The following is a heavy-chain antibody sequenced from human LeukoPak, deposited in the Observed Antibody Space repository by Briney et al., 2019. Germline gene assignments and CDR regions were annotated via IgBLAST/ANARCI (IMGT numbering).Heavy chain of an antibody. CDR2: IRFDGNLQ. Sequence: PGRSLRLSCAASGFTFSTFGMHSVRQAPGKGLQGVAFIRFDGNLQFYAASVQGRFHRSRDNSKNTLSLQMKSLRPDDTSVYYCLKDQYPPTNWSDPWGQGTLVTVSS. J-gene: IGHJ5*02. D-gene: IGHD2-2*02. CDR1: GFTFSTFG. V-gene: IGHV3-30*02. CDR3: LKDQYPPTNWSDP.